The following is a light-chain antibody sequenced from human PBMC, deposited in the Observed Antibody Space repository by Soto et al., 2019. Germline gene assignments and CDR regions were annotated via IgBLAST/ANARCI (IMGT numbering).Light chain of an antibody. CDR1: SSDVGGYNY. J-gene: IGLJ2*01. Sequence: QSALTQPPSASGSPGQSVTISCTGTSSDVGGYNYVSWYQQHTGKAPKLIIYEVSKRPPGVPDRFSGSKSGNTASLTVSGLQTEDEADYYCSSYAGSKNLVFGGGTKLTVL. CDR3: SSYAGSKNLV. CDR2: EVS. V-gene: IGLV2-8*01.